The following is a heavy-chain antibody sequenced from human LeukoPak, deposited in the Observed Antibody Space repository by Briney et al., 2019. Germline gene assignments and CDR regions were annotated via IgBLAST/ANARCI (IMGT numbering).Heavy chain of an antibody. CDR2: ISYDGSNK. D-gene: IGHD3-22*01. J-gene: IGHJ4*02. CDR1: GFTFSSYA. V-gene: IGHV3-30-3*01. CDR3: ARAHYYDSSGYSIDY. Sequence: PGRSLRLSCAASGFTFSSYAMHRVRQAPGKGLEWVAVISYDGSNKYYADSVKGRFTISRDNSKNTLYLQMNSLRAEGTAVYYCARAHYYDSSGYSIDYWGQGTLVTVSS.